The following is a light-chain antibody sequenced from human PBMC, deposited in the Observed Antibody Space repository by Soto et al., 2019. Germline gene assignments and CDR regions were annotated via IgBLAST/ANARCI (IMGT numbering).Light chain of an antibody. J-gene: IGKJ3*01. CDR1: QRVSSF. Sequence: TQSPSSGSASAGERATLSFRASQRVSSFLAWYQQKPGQAPRLLIYDASNRATGIPARFSGSGSGTDFTLTISSLEPEDFAVYYCQHRSSWPGAFGPGAKVDIK. V-gene: IGKV3-11*01. CDR3: QHRSSWPGA. CDR2: DAS.